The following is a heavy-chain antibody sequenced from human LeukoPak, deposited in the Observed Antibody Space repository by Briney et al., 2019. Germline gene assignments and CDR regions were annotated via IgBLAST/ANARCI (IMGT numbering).Heavy chain of an antibody. V-gene: IGHV1-2*02. J-gene: IGHJ4*02. CDR3: ARGGEVCSSTSCYRGHEY. CDR2: INPDTGGT. D-gene: IGHD2-2*01. CDR1: GYSLTGYF. Sequence: ASVKVSCEAPGYSLTGYFMHWVRQAPGQGLEWMGWINPDTGGTSYAQRFQGRVTMNRDTSISKGYMELRRLASDDTAVYYCARGGEVCSSTSCYRGHEYWGQGTLVTASS.